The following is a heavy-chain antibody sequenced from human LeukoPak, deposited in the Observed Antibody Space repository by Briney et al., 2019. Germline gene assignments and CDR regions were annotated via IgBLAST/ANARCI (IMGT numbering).Heavy chain of an antibody. Sequence: SETLSLTCAVYGGSFSGYYWSWIRQPPGKGLEWIGEINHSGSTNYNPSLKSRVTISVDTSKNQFSLKLSSVTAADTAVYYCARGRYYDSSGYYCFGYWGQGTLVTVSS. CDR2: INHSGST. CDR1: GGSFSGYY. V-gene: IGHV4-34*01. D-gene: IGHD3-22*01. J-gene: IGHJ4*02. CDR3: ARGRYYDSSGYYCFGY.